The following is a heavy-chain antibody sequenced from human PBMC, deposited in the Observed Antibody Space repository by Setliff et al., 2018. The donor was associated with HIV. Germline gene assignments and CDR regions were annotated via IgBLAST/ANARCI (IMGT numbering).Heavy chain of an antibody. CDR3: ARGPFVLRFLERLVYFDY. D-gene: IGHD3-3*01. Sequence: SETLSLTCSVSGGSISSSGYYWSWLRQHPGKGLDWIGRVYYSGSTDYNPSLQSRATLSIDTSKNQFSLKLTSVIAADTAIYYCARGPFVLRFLERLVYFDYWGQGKLVTVSS. CDR1: GGSISSSGYY. J-gene: IGHJ4*02. V-gene: IGHV4-31*02. CDR2: VYYSGST.